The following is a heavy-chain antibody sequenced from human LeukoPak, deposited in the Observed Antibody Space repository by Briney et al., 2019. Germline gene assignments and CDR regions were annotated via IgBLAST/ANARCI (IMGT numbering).Heavy chain of an antibody. J-gene: IGHJ4*02. CDR1: GFTFSSYG. Sequence: GRSLRFSCAASGFTFSSYGMHWVRQAPGKGLEWVAVIWYDGSNKYYADSAKGRFTISRDNSKNTLFLQMDSLRAEDTAVYYCARDWQHMATVIYYFDYWGQGTLVTVSS. CDR3: ARDWQHMATVIYYFDY. D-gene: IGHD4-17*01. V-gene: IGHV3-33*02. CDR2: IWYDGSNK.